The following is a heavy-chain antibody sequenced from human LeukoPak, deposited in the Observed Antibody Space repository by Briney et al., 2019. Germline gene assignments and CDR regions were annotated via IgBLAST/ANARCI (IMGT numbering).Heavy chain of an antibody. D-gene: IGHD3-22*01. CDR2: IYYSGST. J-gene: IGHJ4*02. CDR1: GGSISSSSYY. V-gene: IGHV4-39*01. Sequence: TPSENLSLTCTVSGGSISSSSYYWGWIRQPRGKGLEWIGSIYYSGSTYYNPSLKSRVTMSVDTSKNQISLKLSSVTAADTAVYYCARHNGPEHHCDRRGRDFWGQGTLVTVSS. CDR3: ARHNGPEHHCDRRGRDF.